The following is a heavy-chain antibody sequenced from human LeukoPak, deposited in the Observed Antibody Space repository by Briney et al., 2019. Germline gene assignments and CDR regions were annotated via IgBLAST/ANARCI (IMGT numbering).Heavy chain of an antibody. CDR1: GGSISSSSYY. CDR3: ARQHVLRFLEWLLYGGVFDY. V-gene: IGHV4-39*01. J-gene: IGHJ4*02. CDR2: IYYSGST. Sequence: SETLSLTCTVSGGSISSSSYYWGWIRQPPGKGLEWIGSIYYSGSTYYNPSLKSRVTISVDTSKNQFSLKLSSVTAADTAVYYCARQHVLRFLEWLLYGGVFDYWGQGTLVTVSS. D-gene: IGHD3-3*01.